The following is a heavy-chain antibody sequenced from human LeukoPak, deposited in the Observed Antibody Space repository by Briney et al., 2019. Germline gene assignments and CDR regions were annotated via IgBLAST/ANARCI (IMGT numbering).Heavy chain of an antibody. V-gene: IGHV5-51*01. J-gene: IGHJ3*02. CDR3: ARRWDYYDSSGYYTAGAFDI. D-gene: IGHD3-22*01. Sequence: GESLKISCKGSGYSFTSYWIGWVRQMPGKGLEWMGIIYPGDPDTRYGPSFQGHVTISADKSISTAYLQWSSLKAADTAMYYCARRWDYYDSSGYYTAGAFDIWGQGTMVTVSS. CDR1: GYSFTSYW. CDR2: IYPGDPDT.